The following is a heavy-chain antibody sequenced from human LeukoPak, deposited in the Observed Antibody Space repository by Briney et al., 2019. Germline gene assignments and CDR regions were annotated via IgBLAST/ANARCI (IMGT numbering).Heavy chain of an antibody. D-gene: IGHD2-2*01. CDR1: GGSISSGLYS. CDR3: ARLQYCSGTSCYWFDP. V-gene: IGHV4-30-2*01. J-gene: IGHJ5*02. CDR2: IYHTGST. Sequence: SETLSLTCDVSGGSISSGLYSWSWIRQPLGKGLEWIGYIYHTGSTYYNPSLKSRVTVSVDTSKNQFSLRLSSVTAADTAVYYCARLQYCSGTSCYWFDPWGQGTLVTVSS.